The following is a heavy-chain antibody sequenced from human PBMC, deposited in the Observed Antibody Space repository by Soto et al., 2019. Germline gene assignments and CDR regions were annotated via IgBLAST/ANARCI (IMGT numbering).Heavy chain of an antibody. CDR3: AREGLVPEYFDS. D-gene: IGHD3-9*01. Sequence: SQTLSLTCAISGDRVSSNSAAWNWIRQSPSRGLEWLGRTYYRSKWYNDYAVSVKSRITINPDTSKNQFSLHLNSVTPDDTAMYYCAREGLVPEYFDSWGQGTLVTVSS. J-gene: IGHJ4*02. V-gene: IGHV6-1*01. CDR1: GDRVSSNSAA. CDR2: TYYRSKWYN.